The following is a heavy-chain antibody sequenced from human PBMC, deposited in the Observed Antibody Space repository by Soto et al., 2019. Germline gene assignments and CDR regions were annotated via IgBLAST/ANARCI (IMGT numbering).Heavy chain of an antibody. J-gene: IGHJ4*02. CDR2: ISTTGTT. D-gene: IGHD3-16*01. CDR1: GFSFSDYE. CDR3: ARGYGVAYGFDF. Sequence: EVQLVESGGGLVQPGGSLRLYCAASGFSFSDYEMNWVRQAPGKGLEWVSFISTTGTTYYADSVRGRFRFSRDNTKNSLSLQMNSLTAEDTAVYYCARGYGVAYGFDFWGQGSLVTVSS. V-gene: IGHV3-48*03.